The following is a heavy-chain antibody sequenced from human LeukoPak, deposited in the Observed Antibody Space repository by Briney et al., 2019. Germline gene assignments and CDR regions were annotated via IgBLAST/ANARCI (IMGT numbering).Heavy chain of an antibody. Sequence: SETLSLTCTVSGGSISSYYWSWIRQPPGKGLEWIGYIYYSGSTNYNPSLKSRVTISVDTSKNQFSLKLSSVTAADTAVYYCARPLMITFGGVIVDAFDIWGQGTMVTVSS. CDR2: IYYSGST. J-gene: IGHJ3*02. CDR1: GGSISSYY. V-gene: IGHV4-59*01. CDR3: ARPLMITFGGVIVDAFDI. D-gene: IGHD3-16*02.